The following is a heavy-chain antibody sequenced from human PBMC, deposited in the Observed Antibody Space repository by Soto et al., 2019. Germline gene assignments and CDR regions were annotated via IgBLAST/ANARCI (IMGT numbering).Heavy chain of an antibody. CDR3: ARDLHDYGNGDTNWFDP. Sequence: ASVKVSCKTSGYTFNTYGVTWVRQAPGQGLEWIGWISTYNGDTNYAQSVQGRVTMTTDTSTSTAYMDLGSLRSDDTAVYYCARDLHDYGNGDTNWFDPWGQGTLVTVSS. D-gene: IGHD4-17*01. J-gene: IGHJ5*02. CDR1: GYTFNTYG. V-gene: IGHV1-18*01. CDR2: ISTYNGDT.